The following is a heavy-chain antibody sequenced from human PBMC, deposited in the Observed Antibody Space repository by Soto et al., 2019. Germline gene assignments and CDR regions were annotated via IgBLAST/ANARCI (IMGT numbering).Heavy chain of an antibody. CDR1: GYTFTSYG. V-gene: IGHV1-18*01. D-gene: IGHD2-8*01. J-gene: IGHJ6*02. CDR2: ISAYNGNT. CDR3: AREIVLMVYATGMDV. Sequence: ASVKVSCKASGYTFTSYGISWVRQAPGQGLEWMGWISAYNGNTNYAQKLQGRVTMTTDTSTSTAYMELRSLRSDDTAVYYCAREIVLMVYATGMDVWGQGTTVTRLL.